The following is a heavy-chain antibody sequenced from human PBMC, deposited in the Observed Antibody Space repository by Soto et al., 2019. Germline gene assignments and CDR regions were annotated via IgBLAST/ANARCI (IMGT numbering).Heavy chain of an antibody. CDR2: IYYSGST. D-gene: IGHD4-17*01. V-gene: IGHV4-39*01. Sequence: QLQLQESGPGLVKPSETLSLTCTVSGGSISSSSYYWGWIRQPPGKGLEWIGSIYYSGSTYYNPSLKSRVTISVDTSKNQFSLKLSSVTAADTAVYYCARHGDHYGGPVSNYYMDVWGKGTTVTVSS. CDR3: ARHGDHYGGPVSNYYMDV. CDR1: GGSISSSSYY. J-gene: IGHJ6*03.